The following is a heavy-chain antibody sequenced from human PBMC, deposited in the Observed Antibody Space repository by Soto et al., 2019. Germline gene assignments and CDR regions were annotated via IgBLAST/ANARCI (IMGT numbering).Heavy chain of an antibody. J-gene: IGHJ4*02. Sequence: EVQLVESGGGLVKPGASLRLSCAASGFTFSSYSMNWVRQAPGKGLEWVSSISSSSSYIYYADSVKGRFTISRDNAKNSLYLQMNSLRAEDTAVYYCARGQNDYDFWSGSTWGHDYWGQGTLVTVSS. CDR3: ARGQNDYDFWSGSTWGHDY. D-gene: IGHD3-3*01. CDR2: ISSSSSYI. CDR1: GFTFSSYS. V-gene: IGHV3-21*01.